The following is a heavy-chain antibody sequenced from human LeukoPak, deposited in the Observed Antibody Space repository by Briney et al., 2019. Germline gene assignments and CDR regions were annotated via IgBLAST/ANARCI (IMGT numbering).Heavy chain of an antibody. J-gene: IGHJ3*02. CDR1: GFTFSSYE. D-gene: IGHD2-15*01. CDR2: ISSSGSTI. Sequence: GGSLGLSCAASGFTFSSYEMNWVRQAPGKGLEWVSYISSSGSTIYYADSVKGRFTISRDNAKNSLYLQMNSLRAEDTAVYYCARERIGDDAFDIWGQGTMVTVSS. V-gene: IGHV3-48*03. CDR3: ARERIGDDAFDI.